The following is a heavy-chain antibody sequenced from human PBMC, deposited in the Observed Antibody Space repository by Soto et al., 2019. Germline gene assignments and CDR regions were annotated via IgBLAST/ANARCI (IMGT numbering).Heavy chain of an antibody. V-gene: IGHV3-23*01. CDR1: GFTFSSYA. D-gene: IGHD4-17*01. CDR2: ISGIGGRT. Sequence: EVQLLESGGGLVQPGGSLRLSCAASGFTFSSYAMSWVRQAPGKGLEWVSAISGIGGRTYYADSVKGRFTISRDNSKNTLSLQINSLRAEDTAVYYCAKVMDGDYEYYYYGMDVWGQGTTVTVSS. J-gene: IGHJ6*01. CDR3: AKVMDGDYEYYYYGMDV.